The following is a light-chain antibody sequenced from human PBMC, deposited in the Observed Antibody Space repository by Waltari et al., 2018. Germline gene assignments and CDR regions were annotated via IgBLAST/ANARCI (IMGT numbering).Light chain of an antibody. V-gene: IGLV2-23*03. CDR1: SSDVGSHNL. CDR2: EGS. J-gene: IGLJ2*01. CDR3: CSYAGSNTFNVV. Sequence: QSALTQPASVSGSPGQSITISCTGTSSDVGSHNLVSWYQHHPGKAPKFVIYEGSKRPSGFSIRFSGYKSGNTASLTISGLQAEDEGDYYCCSYAGSNTFNVVFGGGTKLTVL.